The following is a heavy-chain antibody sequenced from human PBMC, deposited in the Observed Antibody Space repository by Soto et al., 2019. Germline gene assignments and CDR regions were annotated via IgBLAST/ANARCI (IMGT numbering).Heavy chain of an antibody. CDR1: GFIFSNAW. CDR3: TTDSYINMPRVRCDY. V-gene: IGHV3-15*07. Sequence: EVPLVESGGGLVKPGGSLRLSCAASGFIFSNAWIYWVRQAPGKGLEWVGRIKSNADGGTTDFAAPVKGRFAISRDDSKNMMNMEMSSLRTEDTAVYYCTTDSYINMPRVRCDYWGHGTLVTVSS. D-gene: IGHD2-2*01. J-gene: IGHJ4*01. CDR2: IKSNADGGTT.